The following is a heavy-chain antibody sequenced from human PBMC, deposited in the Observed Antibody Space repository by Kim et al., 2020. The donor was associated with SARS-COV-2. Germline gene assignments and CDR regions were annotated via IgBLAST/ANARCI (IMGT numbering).Heavy chain of an antibody. D-gene: IGHD3-3*01. V-gene: IGHV4-59*13. CDR2: IYYSGST. J-gene: IGHJ4*02. CDR3: ARAVRITIFGVVSHFAY. CDR1: GGSISSYY. Sequence: SETLSLTCTVSGGSISSYYWSWIRQPPGKGLEWIGYIYYSGSTNYNPSLKSRVTISVDTSKNQFSLKLSSVTAADTAVYYCARAVRITIFGVVSHFAYWGQGTLVTVSS.